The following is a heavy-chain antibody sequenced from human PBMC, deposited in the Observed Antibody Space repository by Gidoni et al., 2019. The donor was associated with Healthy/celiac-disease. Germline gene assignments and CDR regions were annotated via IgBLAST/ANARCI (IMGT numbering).Heavy chain of an antibody. CDR1: VVSISSYY. CDR3: ARSRPTTVTTRYFDY. Sequence: QVQLQESGPGLVKPSETLSLTCTFPVVSISSYYWSWIRQPPGKGLEWMGYIYYSGSTNYTPSLKSRVTRSVDTSKNQFSRKLSSVTAADTAVYYCARSRPTTVTTRYFDYWGQGTLVTVSS. V-gene: IGHV4-59*01. CDR2: IYYSGST. J-gene: IGHJ4*02. D-gene: IGHD4-17*01.